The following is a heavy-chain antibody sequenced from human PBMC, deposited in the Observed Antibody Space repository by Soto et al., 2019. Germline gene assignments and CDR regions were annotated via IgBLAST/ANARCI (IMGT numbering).Heavy chain of an antibody. CDR2: ITYDGANG. CDR3: ARAFSGSYPNFDY. Sequence: GGSLSLSCLASGFIFRSYAMHWVRQAPGKGLEWVAVITYDGANGYYADSVRGRFAISRDNSKSTLFLQMNSLRPEDTAVYYCARAFSGSYPNFDYGGQGTLVNISS. D-gene: IGHD1-26*01. V-gene: IGHV3-30*09. J-gene: IGHJ4*02. CDR1: GFIFRSYA.